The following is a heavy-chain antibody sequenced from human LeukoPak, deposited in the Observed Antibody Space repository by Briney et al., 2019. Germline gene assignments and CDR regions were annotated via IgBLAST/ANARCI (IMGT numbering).Heavy chain of an antibody. CDR1: GFMFSNYW. CDR3: ARRGDRICTSMNCPPHSYYYYMDV. CDR2: IKQDGSEK. J-gene: IGHJ6*03. D-gene: IGHD2-8*01. V-gene: IGHV3-7*01. Sequence: GGSLRLSFAASGFMFSNYWMSWVRQAPGKGLEWVANIKQDGSEKYYVDSVKGRFTISRDNAKESVYLHMSSLRAEDTAVYYCARRGDRICTSMNCPPHSYYYYMDVWGKGTTVSVS.